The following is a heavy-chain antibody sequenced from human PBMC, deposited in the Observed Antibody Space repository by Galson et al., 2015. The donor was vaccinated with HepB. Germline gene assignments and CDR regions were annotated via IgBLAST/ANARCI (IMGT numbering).Heavy chain of an antibody. CDR3: ARVIRRVPARTPGGMDV. Sequence: ETLSLTCTVSGGSISSHYWIWIRQPPGKGLEWIAYMYYSGSTNYNPSLRSRVTISLDTSENLFSLRLTSVTAADTAVYYCARVIRRVPARTPGGMDVWGQGTTVTVSS. V-gene: IGHV4-59*11. CDR2: MYYSGST. J-gene: IGHJ6*02. D-gene: IGHD6-6*01. CDR1: GGSISSHY.